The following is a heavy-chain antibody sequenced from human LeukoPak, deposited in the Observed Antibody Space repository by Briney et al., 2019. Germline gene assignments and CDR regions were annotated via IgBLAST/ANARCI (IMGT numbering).Heavy chain of an antibody. J-gene: IGHJ6*04. V-gene: IGHV3-48*03. D-gene: IGHD3-10*01. CDR3: ARRRGSGSPHHYYYRMDV. CDR1: GFTFSSYE. CDR2: ISCSGSNI. Sequence: GGSLRLSCAASGFTFSSYEMHWVRQAPGKGLEWVSYISCSGSNIYYADSVKGRFTISRDNAKNSLYLQMNSLRAEDTAVYDCARRRGSGSPHHYYYRMDVWGKGTTFTVSS.